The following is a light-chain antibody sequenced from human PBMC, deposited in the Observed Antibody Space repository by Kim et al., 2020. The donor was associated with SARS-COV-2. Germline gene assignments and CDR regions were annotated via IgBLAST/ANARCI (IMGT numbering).Light chain of an antibody. CDR3: QSYDSSLSGRGV. Sequence: VTSSCTGSSSNIGAGYDVHWYQQPPGTAPKLLIYGNSNRPSGVPDRFAGSKAGTSASLAITGLQAEDEADYYCQSYDSSLSGRGVFGGGTQLTVL. CDR1: SSNIGAGYD. V-gene: IGLV1-40*01. CDR2: GNS. J-gene: IGLJ2*01.